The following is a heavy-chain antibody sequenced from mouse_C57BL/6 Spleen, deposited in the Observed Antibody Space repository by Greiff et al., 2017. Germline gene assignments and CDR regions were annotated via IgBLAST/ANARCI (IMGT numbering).Heavy chain of an antibody. D-gene: IGHD1-1*01. CDR2: INPNYGTT. CDR3: ARSGGSSYDWYFDV. CDR1: GYSFTDYN. V-gene: IGHV1-39*01. J-gene: IGHJ1*03. Sequence: VQLQQSGPELVKPGASVKISCKASGYSFTDYNMNWVKQSNGKSLEWIGVINPNYGTTSSNQKFKGKATLTVDQSSSTAYMQLNSLTSEDSAVYYCARSGGSSYDWYFDVWGTGTTVTVSS.